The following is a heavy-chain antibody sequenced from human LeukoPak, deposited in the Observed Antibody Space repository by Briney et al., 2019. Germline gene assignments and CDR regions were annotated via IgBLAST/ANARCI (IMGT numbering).Heavy chain of an antibody. J-gene: IGHJ4*02. V-gene: IGHV4-59*01. CDR2: ISYSGST. CDR3: ARAGSFRLTTTL. CDR1: GGSISPYY. D-gene: IGHD4-17*01. Sequence: PSETLSLSCAVSGGSISPYYWMWIRQPPGKGLEWIGYISYSGSTSFNPSLKSRVTISLDPSTNRVSLKLSSVTAADTALYYCARAGSFRLTTTLWGQGTLVSVSS.